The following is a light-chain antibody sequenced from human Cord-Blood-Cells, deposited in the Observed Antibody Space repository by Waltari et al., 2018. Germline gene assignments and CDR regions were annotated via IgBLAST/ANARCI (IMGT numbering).Light chain of an antibody. Sequence: QSVLPPPPSASGTPGPRVTIPCSGSRSNIGSNYVYWYQQLPGTAPQLLIYRNNPRPSGVPDRFSGSKSGTSASLAISGLRSEDEADYYCAAWDDSLSGVVFGGGTKLTVL. CDR2: RNN. V-gene: IGLV1-47*01. CDR3: AAWDDSLSGVV. CDR1: RSNIGSNY. J-gene: IGLJ2*01.